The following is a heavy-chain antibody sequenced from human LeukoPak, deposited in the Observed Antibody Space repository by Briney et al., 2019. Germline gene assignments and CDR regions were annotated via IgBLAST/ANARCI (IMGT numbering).Heavy chain of an antibody. Sequence: GGSLRLSCTTSGFTFATYSMSWVRQAPGQGLEWVASIFGSASKIYHADSVKGRFTVSRDNSKNTLYLQMNGLRVEDTALYYCVKDRVPDSGWSFDVWGRGTMATVS. CDR1: GFTFATYS. V-gene: IGHV3-23*01. CDR3: VKDRVPDSGWSFDV. CDR2: IFGSASKI. D-gene: IGHD6-19*01. J-gene: IGHJ3*01.